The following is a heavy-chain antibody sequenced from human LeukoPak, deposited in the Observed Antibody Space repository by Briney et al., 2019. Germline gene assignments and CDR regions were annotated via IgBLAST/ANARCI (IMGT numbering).Heavy chain of an antibody. Sequence: PGGSLRLSCAASGFTFSSYEMNWVRQAPGKGLEWVSYISSSGSTIYYADSVKGRFTISRDNAKNSLYLQMNSLRAEDTALYYCARVAKYSYGLTFDYWGQGTLVTVSS. V-gene: IGHV3-48*03. J-gene: IGHJ4*02. CDR2: ISSSGSTI. D-gene: IGHD5-18*01. CDR1: GFTFSSYE. CDR3: ARVAKYSYGLTFDY.